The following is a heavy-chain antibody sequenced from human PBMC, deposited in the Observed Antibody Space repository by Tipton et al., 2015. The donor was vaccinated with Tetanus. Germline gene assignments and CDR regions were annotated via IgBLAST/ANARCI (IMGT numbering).Heavy chain of an antibody. CDR3: ARENSVAATRSFDF. J-gene: IGHJ4*02. D-gene: IGHD6-19*01. V-gene: IGHV3-33*01. CDR1: GFIFSSYG. Sequence: SLRLSCAASGFIFSSYGIHWVRQAPGKGLEWVAVSWYDGTDKYYADSVKGRFTISRDNSKSTLYLHMNSLRAEDTAVYYCARENSVAATRSFDFWGQGALVTVSS. CDR2: SWYDGTDK.